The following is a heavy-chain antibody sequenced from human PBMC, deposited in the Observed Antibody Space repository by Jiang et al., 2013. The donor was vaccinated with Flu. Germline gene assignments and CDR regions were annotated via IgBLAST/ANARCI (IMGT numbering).Heavy chain of an antibody. J-gene: IGHJ4*02. D-gene: IGHD3-22*01. Sequence: KPSETLSLTCTVSGGSISVYYWSWIRQPAGKGLEWIGHIYTSGSTNYNPSLKSRVTISVDTSKNQFSLRLSSVTAADTAVYYCARDRVTMMDYFDYWGQGTLVTVSS. CDR1: GGSISVYY. CDR3: ARDRVTMMDYFDY. CDR2: IYTSGST. V-gene: IGHV4-4*07.